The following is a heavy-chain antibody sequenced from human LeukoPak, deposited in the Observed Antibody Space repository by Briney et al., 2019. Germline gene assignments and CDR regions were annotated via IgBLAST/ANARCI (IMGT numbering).Heavy chain of an antibody. CDR3: AKDIYSSSWYDAFDI. J-gene: IGHJ3*02. V-gene: IGHV3-21*04. Sequence: GGSLRLSCAASGFTFSSYSMNWVRQAPGKGLEWVSSISSSSSYIYYADSVKGRFTISRDNSKNTLYLQMNSLRVEDTAVYYCAKDIYSSSWYDAFDIWGQGTMVSVSS. CDR2: ISSSSSYI. CDR1: GFTFSSYS. D-gene: IGHD6-13*01.